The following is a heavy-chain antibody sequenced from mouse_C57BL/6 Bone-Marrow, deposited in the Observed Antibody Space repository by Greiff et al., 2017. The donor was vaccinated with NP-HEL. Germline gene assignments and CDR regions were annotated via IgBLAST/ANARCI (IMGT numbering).Heavy chain of an antibody. Sequence: QVHVKQSGAELVKPGASVKISCKASGYAFSSYWMNWVKQRPGKGLEWIGQIYPGDGDTNYNGKFKGKATLTADKSSSTAYMQLSSLTSEDSAVYFCARRTVAPYWYFDVWGTGTTVTVSS. V-gene: IGHV1-80*01. J-gene: IGHJ1*03. CDR3: ARRTVAPYWYFDV. CDR2: IYPGDGDT. CDR1: GYAFSSYW. D-gene: IGHD1-1*01.